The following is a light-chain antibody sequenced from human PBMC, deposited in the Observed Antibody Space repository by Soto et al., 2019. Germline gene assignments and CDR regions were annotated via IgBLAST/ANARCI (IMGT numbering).Light chain of an antibody. V-gene: IGLV2-11*01. CDR3: CSYAGSYWV. CDR1: SSDVGGYNY. CDR2: DVS. Sequence: QSVLTQPRSVSGSPGQSVTISCTGTSSDVGGYNYVSWYQQHPGKAPKLMIYDVSKRPSGVPDRFSGSKSDNTASLTISGLQAEDEADYYCCSYAGSYWVFGGGTKVTVL. J-gene: IGLJ3*02.